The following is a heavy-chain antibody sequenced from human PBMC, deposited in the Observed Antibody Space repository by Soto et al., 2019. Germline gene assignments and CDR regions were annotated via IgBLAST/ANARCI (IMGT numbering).Heavy chain of an antibody. D-gene: IGHD6-19*01. J-gene: IGHJ6*04. CDR1: GFTFSYYG. Sequence: QVQLVESGGGVVQPGSFLRLSCATSGFTFSYYGLHWVRQAPGRGLEWVAVISYDGRKKNYVDSVKGRFTVSRDKSTNTLKLQLHDPRPEDTAVYFCAKSRPAPSETYGMDVWGAGTTVTVSS. CDR3: AKSRPAPSETYGMDV. V-gene: IGHV3-30*18. CDR2: ISYDGRKK.